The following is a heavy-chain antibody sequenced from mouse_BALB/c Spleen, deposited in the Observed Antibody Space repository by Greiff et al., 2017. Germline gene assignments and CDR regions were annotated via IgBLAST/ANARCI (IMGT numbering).Heavy chain of an antibody. V-gene: IGHV1-9*01. CDR3: ALHTRLIY. J-gene: IGHJ2*01. CDR2: ILPGSGST. Sequence: QVQLQQSGAELMKPGASVKLSCKATGYTFSSYWIEWVKQRPGHGLEWIGEILPGSGSTNYNEKFKGKATFTADTSSNTDYMQLSSLTSEDSAVYYCALHTRLIYWGQGTTLTVSS. CDR1: GYTFSSYW.